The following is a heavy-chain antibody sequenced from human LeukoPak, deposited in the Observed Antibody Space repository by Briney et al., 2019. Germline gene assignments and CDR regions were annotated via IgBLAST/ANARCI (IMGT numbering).Heavy chain of an antibody. J-gene: IGHJ4*02. CDR1: GFTFSSYS. CDR3: ARRSIAVAGPFDY. Sequence: GGSLRLSCAASGFTFSSYSMIWVRQAPGKGLEWVSSISSSSAYIYYADSGKGRFTISRDNAKNSLYLQMISLRAEDTAVYYCARRSIAVAGPFDYWGQGTLVTVSS. CDR2: ISSSSAYI. D-gene: IGHD6-19*01. V-gene: IGHV3-21*01.